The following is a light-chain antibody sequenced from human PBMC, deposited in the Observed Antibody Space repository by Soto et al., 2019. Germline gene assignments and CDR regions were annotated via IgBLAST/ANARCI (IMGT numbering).Light chain of an antibody. CDR3: CSYAGDSDLV. J-gene: IGLJ2*01. V-gene: IGLV2-23*01. Sequence: QSALTQPASVSGSPGQSITISCTGSRSDVGSYNFVSWYQLPPGKAPRLIIFEADKRPSGVSSRFSGSKSGYTASLTISGLQAEDEADYLCCSYAGDSDLVFGAGTKLTVL. CDR2: EAD. CDR1: RSDVGSYNF.